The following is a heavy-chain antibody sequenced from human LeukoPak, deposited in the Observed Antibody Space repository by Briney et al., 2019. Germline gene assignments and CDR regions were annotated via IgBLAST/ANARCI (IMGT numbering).Heavy chain of an antibody. D-gene: IGHD4-11*01. V-gene: IGHV4-59*01. CDR2: IYYSGST. Sequence: SETLSLTCTVSGGSISSYYWSWIRQPPGKGLEWIGYIYYSGSTNYNPSLKSRVTISVDTSKNQFSLKLSSVTAADTAVYYCARALHRKFDYWGQGTLVTVSS. CDR1: GGSISSYY. CDR3: ARALHRKFDY. J-gene: IGHJ4*02.